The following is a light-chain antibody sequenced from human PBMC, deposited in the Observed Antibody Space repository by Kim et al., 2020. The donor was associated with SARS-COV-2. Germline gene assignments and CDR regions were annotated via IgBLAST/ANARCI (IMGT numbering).Light chain of an antibody. V-gene: IGKV3-20*01. Sequence: SPGERATLSCRASQSVSSNYLAWYKQKPGQAPRLLISGASNRATGIPDRFSGSGSGTDFTLTISTMEREDVAVYHCQQYGNAPITFGQGTRLEIK. CDR1: QSVSSNY. J-gene: IGKJ5*01. CDR2: GAS. CDR3: QQYGNAPIT.